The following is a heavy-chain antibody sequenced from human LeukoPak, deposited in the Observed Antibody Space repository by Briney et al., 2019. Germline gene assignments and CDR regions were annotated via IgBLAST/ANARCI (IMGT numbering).Heavy chain of an antibody. CDR1: GGSISSSSY. CDR2: TDYSGGT. Sequence: SETLSLTCTVSGGSISSSSYWGWIRQPPGKGLEWIGSTDYSGGTYYNPFLKTRVTMSVDTSENQFSLKLSSVTAADSTVYYCVRIYCTSTSCYGDSYYGMDVWGQGTTVTVSS. CDR3: VRIYCTSTSCYGDSYYGMDV. V-gene: IGHV4-39*01. D-gene: IGHD2-2*01. J-gene: IGHJ6*02.